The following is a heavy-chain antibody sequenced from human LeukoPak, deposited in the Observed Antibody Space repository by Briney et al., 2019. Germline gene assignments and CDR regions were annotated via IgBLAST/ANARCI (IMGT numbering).Heavy chain of an antibody. J-gene: IGHJ4*02. CDR2: VSGGGGSR. V-gene: IGHV3-23*01. Sequence: GGSLRLSCAASEFTFSRYAMSWVRQAPGQGLEWVSAVSGGGGSRYYADSVKGRFTISRDNSKNTLYLQMDRLRAEDTAVYPCARSKTTAAAGVGGTFDYWGQGTLVTVSS. D-gene: IGHD6-13*01. CDR1: EFTFSRYA. CDR3: ARSKTTAAAGVGGTFDY.